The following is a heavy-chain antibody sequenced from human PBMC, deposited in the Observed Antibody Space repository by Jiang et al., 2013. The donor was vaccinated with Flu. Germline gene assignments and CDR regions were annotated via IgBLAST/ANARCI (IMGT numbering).Heavy chain of an antibody. CDR3: ARSVTRADAFNI. D-gene: IGHD3-16*02. V-gene: IGHV1-69*01. CDR1: GSTVSSFT. J-gene: IGHJ3*02. CDR2: IVPIFGTT. Sequence: QLVESGAEVKKPGSSVKVSCKASGSTVSSFTITWVRQAPGQGLEWVGVIVPIFGTTKYAQKFQGRVTITADESTGTAYMELSSLRPEDTAVYYCARSVTRADAFNIWGQGTTITVSS.